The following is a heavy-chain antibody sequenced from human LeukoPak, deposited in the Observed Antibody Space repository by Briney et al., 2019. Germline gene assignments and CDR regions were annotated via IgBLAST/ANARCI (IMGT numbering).Heavy chain of an antibody. CDR1: GGTFSSYA. V-gene: IGHV1-69*05. D-gene: IGHD3-9*01. CDR2: IIPIFGTA. Sequence: SVKVSCKASGGTFSSYAISWVRQAPGQGLEWMGGIIPIFGTANYAQKFQGRVTITTDESTSTAYMELSSLRSEDTAVYYCANQGSYYVILTSGFDPWARELWSPSPQ. CDR3: ANQGSYYVILTSGFDP. J-gene: IGHJ5*02.